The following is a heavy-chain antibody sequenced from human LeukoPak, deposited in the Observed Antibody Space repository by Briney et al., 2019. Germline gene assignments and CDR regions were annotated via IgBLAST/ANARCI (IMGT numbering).Heavy chain of an antibody. CDR2: IYYSGST. CDR3: ARDRRIEYDFWSGSGPYFDY. Sequence: PSETLSLTCTVSGGSISSSSYYWGWIRQPPGKGLEWIGSIYYSGSTYYNPSLKSRVTISVDTSKNQFSLKLSSVTAADTAVYYCARDRRIEYDFWSGSGPYFDYWGQGTLVTVSS. V-gene: IGHV4-39*07. D-gene: IGHD3-3*01. J-gene: IGHJ4*02. CDR1: GGSISSSSYY.